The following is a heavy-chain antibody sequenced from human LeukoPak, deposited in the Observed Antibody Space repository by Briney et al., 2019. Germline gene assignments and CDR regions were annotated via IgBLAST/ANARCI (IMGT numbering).Heavy chain of an antibody. Sequence: PGGSLRLSCAASGFTVSSNYMSWVRQAPGKGLDWVSTISGSAGSTYYADPVKGRFTISRDNSMNTLYLQMNSLRAEDTAIYYCARSSTSFPNWFDPWGQGTLVTVSS. CDR3: ARSSTSFPNWFDP. D-gene: IGHD2-2*01. CDR2: ISGSAGST. V-gene: IGHV3-23*01. CDR1: GFTVSSNY. J-gene: IGHJ5*02.